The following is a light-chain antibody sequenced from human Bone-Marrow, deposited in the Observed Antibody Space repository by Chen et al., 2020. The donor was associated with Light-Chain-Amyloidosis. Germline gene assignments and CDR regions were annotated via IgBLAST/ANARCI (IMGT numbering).Light chain of an antibody. CDR1: PTISSNY. J-gene: IGKJ4*01. CDR2: GSS. V-gene: IGKV3-20*01. CDR3: QQYGTSPLT. Sequence: EIVLTQSPGTLSLSPGEGANLSCRASPTISSNYLTWYQQKFGQAPRLLIYGSSSRATGIPDRFTGSGSGTDFTLTINRLETEDFAMYYCQQYGTSPLTFGGGTKVEIK.